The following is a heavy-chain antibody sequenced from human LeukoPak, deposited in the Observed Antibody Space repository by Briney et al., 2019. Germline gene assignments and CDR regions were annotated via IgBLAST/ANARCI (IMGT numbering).Heavy chain of an antibody. CDR2: IYYSGST. Sequence: NPSETLSLTCTVSGGSISSSSYYWGWIRQPPGKGLEWIGSIYYSGSTYHNPSLKSRVTISVDTSKNQFSLKLSSVTAADTAVYYCASYYDSSGYRPDAFDIWGQGTMVTVSS. CDR1: GGSISSSSYY. D-gene: IGHD3-22*01. J-gene: IGHJ3*02. V-gene: IGHV4-39*07. CDR3: ASYYDSSGYRPDAFDI.